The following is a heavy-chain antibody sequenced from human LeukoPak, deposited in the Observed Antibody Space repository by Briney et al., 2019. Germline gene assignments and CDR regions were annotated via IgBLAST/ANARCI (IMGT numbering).Heavy chain of an antibody. CDR2: ISSSSSYI. Sequence: GGSLRLSCAASGFTFSSYWMNWVRQAPGKGLEWVSSISSSSSYIYYADSVKGRFTISRDNAKNSLFLQMSSLRAEDTAVYYCARDAMVRGVLIDYWGQGTLVTVSS. CDR1: GFTFSSYW. CDR3: ARDAMVRGVLIDY. D-gene: IGHD3-10*01. J-gene: IGHJ4*02. V-gene: IGHV3-21*01.